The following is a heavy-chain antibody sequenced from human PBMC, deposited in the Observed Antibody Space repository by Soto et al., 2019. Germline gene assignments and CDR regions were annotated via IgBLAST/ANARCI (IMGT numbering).Heavy chain of an antibody. V-gene: IGHV4-61*01. CDR2: IYYSGST. CDR1: GGSISSRSHY. J-gene: IGHJ4*02. CDR3: ATSRGDFPSAFDY. Sequence: SETLSLTCTVSGGSISSRSHYWSWIRQPPGKGLEWIGYIYYSGSTNYNPSLKSRVTISVDTSKNQFSLKLSSVTAADTAVYYCATSRGDFPSAFDYWGQGTLVTVSS. D-gene: IGHD4-17*01.